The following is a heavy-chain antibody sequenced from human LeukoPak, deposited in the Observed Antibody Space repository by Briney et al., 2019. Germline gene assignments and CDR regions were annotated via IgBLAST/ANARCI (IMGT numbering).Heavy chain of an antibody. Sequence: PGGSLRLSCAASGFTFSSYGMHWVRQAPGKGLEWVAFIRYDGSNKYYADSVKGRFTISRDNSKNTLYLQMNSLRAEDTAVYYCARDRWELYPIYGQGIGYWGQGTLVTVSS. CDR1: GFTFSSYG. J-gene: IGHJ4*02. CDR3: ARDRWELYPIYGQGIGY. D-gene: IGHD1-26*01. V-gene: IGHV3-30*02. CDR2: IRYDGSNK.